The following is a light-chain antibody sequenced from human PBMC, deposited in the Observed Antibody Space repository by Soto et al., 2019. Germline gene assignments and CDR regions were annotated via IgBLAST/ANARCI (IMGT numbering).Light chain of an antibody. CDR3: QQYNDCPLT. J-gene: IGKJ4*01. V-gene: IGKV3D-15*01. CDR1: QSIDSN. CDR2: GAS. Sequence: EIVMTQSPATLSVSPGDGATLSCRASQSIDSNLAWYQQKPGQTPRLLIYGASTRPTGIPARFSGSGSGTEFTLTISSPQSEDFAVYYCQQYNDCPLTFGGGTKVEIK.